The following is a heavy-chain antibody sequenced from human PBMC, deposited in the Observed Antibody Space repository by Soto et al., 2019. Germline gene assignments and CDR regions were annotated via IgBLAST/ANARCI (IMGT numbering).Heavy chain of an antibody. J-gene: IGHJ3*02. V-gene: IGHV3-74*01. CDR1: GFTFSRYW. CDR3: AREGFDTDGFFGI. D-gene: IGHD3-9*01. Sequence: EVQLLESGGGLVQPGGSLRLSCAASGFTFSRYWMHWVRQAPGKGLVWVSRINSDGSRTSYADSVKGRLTISRDNAKNAIYLQMDSLRAEDTAVYYCAREGFDTDGFFGIWGQGTMVTVSS. CDR2: INSDGSRT.